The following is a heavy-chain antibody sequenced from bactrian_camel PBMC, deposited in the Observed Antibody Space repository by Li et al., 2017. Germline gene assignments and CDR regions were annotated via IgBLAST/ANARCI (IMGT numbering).Heavy chain of an antibody. J-gene: IGHJ4*01. CDR2: ISTAGGRS. V-gene: IGHV3S1*01. Sequence: VQLVESGGGSMQAGGSLRLSCTVSGSTRNCMGWFRQAPGKEREGVAGISTAGGRSYYADSVKGRFTISRNNVASTLTLDMNNLQPEDTATYYCAEGRGSRGEHCYSLNYWGQGTQVTVS. CDR3: AEGRGSRGEHCYSLNY. D-gene: IGHD6*01. CDR1: GSTRNC.